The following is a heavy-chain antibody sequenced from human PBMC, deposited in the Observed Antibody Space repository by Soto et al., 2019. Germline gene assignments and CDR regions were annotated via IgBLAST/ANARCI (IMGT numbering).Heavy chain of an antibody. CDR3: ARDKDRQQLGRNYYYILDV. J-gene: IGHJ6*02. D-gene: IGHD2-15*01. Sequence: QVQLVQSGAEVKKPGSSVKVSCKASGGTFSTSAISWVRQAPGQGLEWVGGIMPVFPTPDYAQKFQGRVTITADESTTTASRELTSLRTDDTAVYYCARDKDRQQLGRNYYYILDVWGQGTAITVSS. V-gene: IGHV1-69*12. CDR1: GGTFSTSA. CDR2: IMPVFPTP.